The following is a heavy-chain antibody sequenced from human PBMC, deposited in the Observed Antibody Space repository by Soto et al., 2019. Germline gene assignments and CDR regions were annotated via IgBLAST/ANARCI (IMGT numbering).Heavy chain of an antibody. V-gene: IGHV1-8*01. CDR3: ARAYLLRYFDWYPYYYMDV. J-gene: IGHJ6*03. Sequence: ASVKVSCKASGYTFTSYDINWVRQATGQGLEWMGWMNPNSGNTGYAQKFQGRVTMTRNTSISTAYMELSSLRSEDTAVYYCARAYLLRYFDWYPYYYMDVWGKGTTVTVSS. CDR2: MNPNSGNT. D-gene: IGHD3-9*01. CDR1: GYTFTSYD.